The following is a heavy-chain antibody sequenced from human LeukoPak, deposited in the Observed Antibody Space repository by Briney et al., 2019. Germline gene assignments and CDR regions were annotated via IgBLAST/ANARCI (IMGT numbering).Heavy chain of an antibody. CDR1: GYTFTGYY. CDR3: ARDTSEGYSNYGWFDP. D-gene: IGHD4-11*01. CDR2: INPNSGGT. J-gene: IGHJ5*02. V-gene: IGHV1-2*02. Sequence: GASVKVSCKASGYTFTGYYMHWVRQAPGQGLEWMGWINPNSGGTNYAQKFQGRVTMTRDTSISTAYMELSRLRSDDTAVYYCARDTSEGYSNYGWFDPWGQGTLVTVSS.